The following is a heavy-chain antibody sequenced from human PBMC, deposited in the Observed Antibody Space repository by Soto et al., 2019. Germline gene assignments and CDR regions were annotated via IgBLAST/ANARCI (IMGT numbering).Heavy chain of an antibody. J-gene: IGHJ4*02. V-gene: IGHV4-4*02. D-gene: IGHD3-10*01. CDR1: GVSISSGNW. CDR3: ARGAPRGIIHDFDS. CDR2: IFHDGTA. Sequence: SETLSLTCAVSGVSISSGNWWTWVRQTPQRGLEYIGEIFHDGTANYYPSFERRVAISVDTSKNQFSLKLTSVTAADTAIYYCARGAPRGIIHDFDSWGQGSLVTVSS.